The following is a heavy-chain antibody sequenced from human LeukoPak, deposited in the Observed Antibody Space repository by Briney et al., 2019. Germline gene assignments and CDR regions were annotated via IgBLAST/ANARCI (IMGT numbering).Heavy chain of an antibody. J-gene: IGHJ4*02. V-gene: IGHV4-4*07. CDR1: GGSISSYY. Sequence: SETLSLTCTVSGGSISSYYWSWIRQPAGKGLEWIGRIYTSGSTNYNPSLKSRVTMSVDTSKNQFSLKLSSVTAADTAVYYCARMSYDNSGYYSYYFDYWGQGTLVTVSS. D-gene: IGHD3-22*01. CDR2: IYTSGST. CDR3: ARMSYDNSGYYSYYFDY.